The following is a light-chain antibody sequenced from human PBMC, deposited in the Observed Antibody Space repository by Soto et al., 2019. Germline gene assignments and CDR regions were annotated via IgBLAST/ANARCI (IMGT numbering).Light chain of an antibody. CDR1: QSVLYSFNNRNS. J-gene: IGKJ1*01. CDR2: WAS. CDR3: QQYYSVPRT. Sequence: DIVMTQSPDSLAVSLGERATINCRSSQSVLYSFNNRNSLAWYQQKPGQPPKLLIYWASTREFGVPDRFSGSGSGTHFTLTISSLQAEDAAVYYCQQYYSVPRTFGQGTKVKIK. V-gene: IGKV4-1*01.